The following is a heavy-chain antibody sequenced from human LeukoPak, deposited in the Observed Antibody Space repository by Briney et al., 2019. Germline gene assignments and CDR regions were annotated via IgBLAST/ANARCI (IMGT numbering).Heavy chain of an antibody. CDR2: IKQDGSEK. J-gene: IGHJ4*02. D-gene: IGHD2-15*01. Sequence: GGSLRLSCAASGFTFSSYWMSWVRQAPGKGLEWVANIKQDGSEKYYVDSVKGRFTISRDNAKNSLYLQMNSLRAEDTAVYYCARGGCSGGSCYYYWGQGILVTVSS. CDR1: GFTFSSYW. CDR3: ARGGCSGGSCYYY. V-gene: IGHV3-7*01.